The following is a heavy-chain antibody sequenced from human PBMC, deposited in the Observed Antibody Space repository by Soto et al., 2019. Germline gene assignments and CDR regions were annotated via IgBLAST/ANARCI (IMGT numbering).Heavy chain of an antibody. V-gene: IGHV3-33*01. CDR1: GFTFSSYG. D-gene: IGHD3-10*01. J-gene: IGHJ4*02. CDR3: ARDPRAEGSGSSDY. Sequence: QVQLVESGGGVVQPGRSLRLSCAASGFTFSSYGMHWVRQAPGKGLEWVAVIWDDGSNKYYAGSVKGRFTISRDNSKNTLYLQMNSLRAEDTAVYYCARDPRAEGSGSSDYWGQGTLVTVSS. CDR2: IWDDGSNK.